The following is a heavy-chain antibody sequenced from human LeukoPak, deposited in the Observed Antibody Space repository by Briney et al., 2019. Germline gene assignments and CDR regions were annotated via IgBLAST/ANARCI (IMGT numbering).Heavy chain of an antibody. CDR3: AGSGWPRDY. J-gene: IGHJ4*02. Sequence: GGSLRLSCAASGFALSSHWMTWVRQVPGRGPEWVANVNRDGGETYYLASVKGRFTISKDNAKNSLYLQMNSLRAEDTAVYYCAGSGWPRDYWGQGTLVTVSS. V-gene: IGHV3-7*01. D-gene: IGHD6-19*01. CDR1: GFALSSHW. CDR2: VNRDGGET.